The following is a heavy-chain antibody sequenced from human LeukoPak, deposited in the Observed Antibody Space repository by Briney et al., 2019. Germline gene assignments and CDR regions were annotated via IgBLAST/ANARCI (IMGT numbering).Heavy chain of an antibody. CDR1: GFPFSSYS. D-gene: IGHD6-13*01. J-gene: IGHJ5*02. CDR3: ARGGTPSSSWYTKSKNWFDP. V-gene: IGHV3-21*01. Sequence: GGSPRLSCAASGFPFSSYSMNWVRQAPGKGLEWVSSISSGTSFIYYADSVKGRFTLSRDNAKNSLYLQMNSLRAEDTAVYYCARGGTPSSSWYTKSKNWFDPWGQGTLVTVSS. CDR2: ISSGTSFI.